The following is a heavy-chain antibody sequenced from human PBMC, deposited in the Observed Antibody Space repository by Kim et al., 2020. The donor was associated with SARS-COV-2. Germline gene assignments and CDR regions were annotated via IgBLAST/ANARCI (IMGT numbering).Heavy chain of an antibody. Sequence: SVKGRFTISRENSKNTRYLQMNSLRAEDTAVYYCAKTGGSGPYYYYGMDVWGQETTVTVSS. J-gene: IGHJ6*02. D-gene: IGHD3-10*01. CDR3: AKTGGSGPYYYYGMDV. V-gene: IGHV3-23*01.